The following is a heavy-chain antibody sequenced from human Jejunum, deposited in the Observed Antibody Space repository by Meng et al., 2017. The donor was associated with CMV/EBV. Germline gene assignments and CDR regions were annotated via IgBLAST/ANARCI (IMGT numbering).Heavy chain of an antibody. Sequence: QVQLTGPGPGLVKPSETLSLPCPVSVGSISNYYWSWIRQPAGKGLEYIGRIYSSGTTKYNPSLNSRVTMSVDTSKNQFSLKVRSVTAADTAVYLCARHEVVGTAIFDYWGQGTLVTVSS. D-gene: IGHD6-19*01. CDR2: IYSSGTT. J-gene: IGHJ4*02. CDR3: ARHEVVGTAIFDY. V-gene: IGHV4-4*07. CDR1: VGSISNYY.